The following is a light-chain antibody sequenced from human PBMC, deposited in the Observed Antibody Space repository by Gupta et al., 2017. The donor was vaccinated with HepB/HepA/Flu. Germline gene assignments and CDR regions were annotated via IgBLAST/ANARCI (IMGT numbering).Light chain of an antibody. Sequence: QSALTQPASVSGSPGQSLTISCTGTSSDVSWYQQHPGKAPQLLIYDVTKRPARVSYRFSGSKSGNTASLIISGLQAEDEADYYCSSYISSNTLAVFGGGTKVTVL. CDR1: SSDV. V-gene: IGLV2-14*01. CDR2: DVT. J-gene: IGLJ3*02. CDR3: SSYISSNTLAV.